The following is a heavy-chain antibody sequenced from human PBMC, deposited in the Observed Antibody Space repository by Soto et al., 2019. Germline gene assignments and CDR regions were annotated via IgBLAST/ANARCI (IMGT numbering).Heavy chain of an antibody. Sequence: GGSLRLSCAASGFTFSSYSMNWVRQAPGKGLEWVSSISSSSSYIYYADSVKGRFTISRDNAKNSLYLQMNSLRAEDTAVYYCARDPAYCSGGSCYLVPFDYWGQGTLVTVSS. CDR3: ARDPAYCSGGSCYLVPFDY. CDR2: ISSSSSYI. V-gene: IGHV3-21*01. D-gene: IGHD2-15*01. J-gene: IGHJ4*02. CDR1: GFTFSSYS.